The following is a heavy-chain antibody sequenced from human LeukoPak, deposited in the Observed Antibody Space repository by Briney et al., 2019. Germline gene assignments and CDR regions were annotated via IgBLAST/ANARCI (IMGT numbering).Heavy chain of an antibody. D-gene: IGHD3-3*01. Sequence: GGSLRLSCAASGFTFSSCDMHWVRQAPGKGLEWVASIRYDASDTYYADSVKGRFTISRDNSKNTLSLQMNSLRAEDTAVYCCAKDSGYYLMDVWGQGTTVTVSS. CDR2: IRYDASDT. J-gene: IGHJ6*02. CDR3: AKDSGYYLMDV. V-gene: IGHV3-30*02. CDR1: GFTFSSCD.